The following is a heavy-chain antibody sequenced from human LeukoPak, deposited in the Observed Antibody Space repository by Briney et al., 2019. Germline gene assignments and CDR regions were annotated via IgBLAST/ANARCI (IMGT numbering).Heavy chain of an antibody. V-gene: IGHV4-38-2*02. J-gene: IGHJ4*02. Sequence: SETLSLTRAVSGYSISSGYYWGWIRQPPGKGLEWIGSIYHSGSTYYNPSLKSRVTISVDTSKNQFSLKLSSVTAADTAVYYCARDGRYCTNGVCYRSFDYWGQGTLVTVSS. CDR1: GYSISSGYY. CDR3: ARDGRYCTNGVCYRSFDY. CDR2: IYHSGST. D-gene: IGHD2-8*01.